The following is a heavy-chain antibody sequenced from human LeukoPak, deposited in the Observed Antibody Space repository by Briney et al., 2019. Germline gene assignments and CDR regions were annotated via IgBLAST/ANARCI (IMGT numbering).Heavy chain of an antibody. CDR1: GGSISSYY. CDR2: IYYSGST. J-gene: IGHJ5*02. V-gene: IGHV4-59*05. D-gene: IGHD3-16*01. Sequence: SETLSLTCTVSGGSISSYYWSWIRQPPGKGLEWIGSIYYSGSTYYNPSLKSRVTISVDTSKNQFSLKLSSVTAADTAVYYCARSRGGYGDYGSWFDPWGQGILVTVSS. CDR3: ARSRGGYGDYGSWFDP.